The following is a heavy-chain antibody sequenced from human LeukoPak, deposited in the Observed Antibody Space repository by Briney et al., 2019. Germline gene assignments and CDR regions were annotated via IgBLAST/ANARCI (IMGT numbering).Heavy chain of an antibody. CDR2: ISGSGGST. Sequence: GGSLRLSCAASGFTFRSYGMTWVRQAPGKGLEWVSAISGSGGSTYYADSVKGRFTISRDNSKNTLYLQMNSRRAEDTAVYYCAKASVVVPAAIGLGYWGQGTLVTVSS. CDR3: AKASVVVPAAIGLGY. J-gene: IGHJ4*02. V-gene: IGHV3-23*01. CDR1: GFTFRSYG. D-gene: IGHD2-2*02.